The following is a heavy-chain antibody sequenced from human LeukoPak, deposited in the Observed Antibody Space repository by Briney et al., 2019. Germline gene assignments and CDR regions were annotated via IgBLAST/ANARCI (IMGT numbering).Heavy chain of an antibody. CDR3: AKSNPGDYTLHLIDN. D-gene: IGHD4-17*01. V-gene: IGHV3-30*18. Sequence: GGSLRLSCAASGLTFSSHWMHWARQAPGKGLEWVAVISHDGSKEYYADSVKGRFTISRDNSRNTLYLQMDSLRTDDTAVYYCAKSNPGDYTLHLIDNWGQGTLVTVSS. J-gene: IGHJ4*02. CDR2: ISHDGSKE. CDR1: GLTFSSHW.